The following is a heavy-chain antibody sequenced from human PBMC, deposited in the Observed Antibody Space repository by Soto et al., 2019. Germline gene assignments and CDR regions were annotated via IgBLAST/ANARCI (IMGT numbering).Heavy chain of an antibody. CDR2: IYPDDSDT. Sequence: GESLKISCKGFGYRFTGYWIGWVRQMPGKGLEWMGIIYPDDSDTRYSPSFQGQVTISADKSISTAYLQWGSLKASDTAMYYCARDSSPGSSSTFGYYGMDVWGQGTTVTVSS. CDR1: GYRFTGYW. CDR3: ARDSSPGSSSTFGYYGMDV. J-gene: IGHJ6*02. D-gene: IGHD6-13*01. V-gene: IGHV5-51*01.